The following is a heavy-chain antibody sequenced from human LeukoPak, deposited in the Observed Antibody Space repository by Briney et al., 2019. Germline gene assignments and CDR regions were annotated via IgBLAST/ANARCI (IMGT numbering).Heavy chain of an antibody. CDR2: INSDGSST. Sequence: GGSLRLSCAASGFTFSSYWMHWVHQAPGKGLVWVSRINSDGSSTSYADSVKGRFTISRDNAKNTLYLQMNSLRAEDTAVYYCARVGSSSWYMLDYWGQGTLVTVSS. D-gene: IGHD6-13*01. J-gene: IGHJ4*02. CDR3: ARVGSSSWYMLDY. V-gene: IGHV3-74*01. CDR1: GFTFSSYW.